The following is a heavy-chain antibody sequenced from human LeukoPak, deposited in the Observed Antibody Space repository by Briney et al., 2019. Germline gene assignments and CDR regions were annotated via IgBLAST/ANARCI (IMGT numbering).Heavy chain of an antibody. CDR2: IYSSGST. Sequence: QSGGSLRLSCAASGFTVSSNYMSWVRQAPGKGLEWVSVIYSSGSTYYADSVKGRFTISRDNSKNTLYLQMNSLRAEDTAVYYCARPERSSGSIPPRDWGQGTLVTVSS. V-gene: IGHV3-53*01. J-gene: IGHJ4*02. CDR3: ARPERSSGSIPPRD. D-gene: IGHD3-22*01. CDR1: GFTVSSNY.